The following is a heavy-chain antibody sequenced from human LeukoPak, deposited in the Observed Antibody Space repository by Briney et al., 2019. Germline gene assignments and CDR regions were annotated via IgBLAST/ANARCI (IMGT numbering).Heavy chain of an antibody. V-gene: IGHV4-59*12. CDR3: ARDLREGWNDGNYYYSYYMDV. D-gene: IGHD1-1*01. CDR1: GGSISSYY. Sequence: PSETVSLTCTVSGGSISSYYWSWIRQPPGKGLEWIGYIYYSGSTNYNPSLKSRVTISVDTSKNQFSLKLSSVTAADTAVYYCARDLREGWNDGNYYYSYYMDVWGEGTTVTVSS. J-gene: IGHJ6*03. CDR2: IYYSGST.